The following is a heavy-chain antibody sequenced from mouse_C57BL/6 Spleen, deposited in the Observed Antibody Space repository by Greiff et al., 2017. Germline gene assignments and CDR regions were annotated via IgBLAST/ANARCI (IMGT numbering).Heavy chain of an antibody. CDR3: ARGGVITTPLEYFDV. D-gene: IGHD1-1*01. J-gene: IGHJ1*03. CDR2: ISDGGSYT. Sequence: EVMLVESGGGLVKPGGSLKLSCAASGFTFSSYAMSWVRQTPEKRLEWVATISDGGSYTYYPDNVKGRFTISRDNAKNNLYLQMSHLKSEDTAMYYCARGGVITTPLEYFDVWGTGTTVTVSS. CDR1: GFTFSSYA. V-gene: IGHV5-4*03.